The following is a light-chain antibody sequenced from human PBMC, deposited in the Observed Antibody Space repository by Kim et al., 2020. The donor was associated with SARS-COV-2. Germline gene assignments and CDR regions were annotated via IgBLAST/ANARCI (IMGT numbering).Light chain of an antibody. CDR3: QQYGSSPRT. J-gene: IGKJ1*01. CDR1: QSVSNNY. Sequence: ENVLTQSPGTLSLSPGERVTLSCRASQSVSNNYLAWYQQKPGQAPRLLIYGASSRATGIPVRFSGSGSGTDFTLTISRLEPEDFAVYYCQQYGSSPRTFGQGTKVDIK. V-gene: IGKV3-20*01. CDR2: GAS.